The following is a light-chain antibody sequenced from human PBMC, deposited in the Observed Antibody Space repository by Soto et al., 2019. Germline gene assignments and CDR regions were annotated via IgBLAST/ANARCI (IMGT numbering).Light chain of an antibody. J-gene: IGKJ5*01. CDR3: HQGSNWPLIT. CDR1: QSVSSY. Sequence: IVLTQCEGTLSLYPEERATVSCRAGQSVSSYLAWYQHKPGQAPRLLIYDASNRATGIPARFSGSGSGTDFSLTIRSLEPEDFAVYYCHQGSNWPLITFAQGTRLEIK. V-gene: IGKV3-11*01. CDR2: DAS.